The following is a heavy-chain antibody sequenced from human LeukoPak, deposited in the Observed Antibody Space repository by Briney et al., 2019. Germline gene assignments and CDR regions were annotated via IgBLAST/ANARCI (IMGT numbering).Heavy chain of an antibody. V-gene: IGHV4-39*01. CDR2: IYYSGST. J-gene: IGHJ4*02. Sequence: GSLRLSCAASGFTFSSYAMSWVRQAPGKGLEWIGSIYYSGSTYYNPSLKSRVTISVDTSKNQFSLKLSSVTAADTAVYYCARHKLLWFGELLPYFDYWGQGTLVTVSS. D-gene: IGHD3-10*01. CDR1: GFTFSSYA. CDR3: ARHKLLWFGELLPYFDY.